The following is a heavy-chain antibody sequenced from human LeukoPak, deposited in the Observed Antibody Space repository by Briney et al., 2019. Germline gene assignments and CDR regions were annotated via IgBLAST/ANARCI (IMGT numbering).Heavy chain of an antibody. CDR1: GFTFSTYS. CDR3: ARVGVALVAGDY. D-gene: IGHD6-19*01. CDR2: IYSGGST. V-gene: IGHV3-66*01. J-gene: IGHJ4*02. Sequence: GGSLRLSCTASGFTFSTYSMNWVRQAPGKGLEWVSVIYSGGSTYYADSVKGRFTISRDNSKNTLYLQMNSLRAEDTAVYYCARVGVALVAGDYWGQGTLVTVSS.